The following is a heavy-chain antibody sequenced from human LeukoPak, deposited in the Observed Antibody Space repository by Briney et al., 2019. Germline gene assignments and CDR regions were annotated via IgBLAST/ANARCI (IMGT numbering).Heavy chain of an antibody. CDR2: IGPNSGGS. J-gene: IGHJ5*02. D-gene: IGHD2-15*01. V-gene: IGHV1-2*02. Sequence: ASVKVSCKASGYTFTDFFLHWVRQAPGQGLEYLGWIGPNSGGSESTRNLQGRVIMTRDTSISTAYLQLSRLRSDDTAVYYCARGSGVAGGLKRPIDPWGQGTLVTVSS. CDR1: GYTFTDFF. CDR3: ARGSGVAGGLKRPIDP.